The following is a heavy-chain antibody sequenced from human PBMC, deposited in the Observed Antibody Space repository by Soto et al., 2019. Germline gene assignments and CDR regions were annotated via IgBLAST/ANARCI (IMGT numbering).Heavy chain of an antibody. V-gene: IGHV3-74*01. D-gene: IGHD3-22*01. CDR1: EFTFSTYW. J-gene: IGHJ4*02. Sequence: GGSLRVSCTASEFTFSTYWKHWARQAPGKGPVWVSRINSDGSSTSYADSVKGRFTISRDNAKNTLYLQMNSLRAEDTAVYYCAREVLSGYYNNFDYWGQGTLVTVSS. CDR2: INSDGSST. CDR3: AREVLSGYYNNFDY.